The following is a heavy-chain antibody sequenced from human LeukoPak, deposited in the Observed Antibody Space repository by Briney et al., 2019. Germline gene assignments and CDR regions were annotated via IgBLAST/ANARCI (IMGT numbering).Heavy chain of an antibody. CDR2: IYYSGST. D-gene: IGHD3-10*01. CDR1: GGSISSYY. V-gene: IGHV4-59*01. J-gene: IGHJ5*02. Sequence: SETLSLTCTVSGGSISSYYWSWIRQPPGKGLEWIGYIYYSGSTNYNPSLKSRVTISVDTSKNQFSLKLSSVTAADTAVYYCASSHQDYYGSGSYYNVNLWLDPWGQGTLVTVSS. CDR3: ASSHQDYYGSGSYYNVNLWLDP.